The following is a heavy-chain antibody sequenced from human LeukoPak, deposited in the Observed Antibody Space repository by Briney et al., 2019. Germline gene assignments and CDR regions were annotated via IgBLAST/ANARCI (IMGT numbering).Heavy chain of an antibody. Sequence: ASVKVSCKASGYTFTGYHIHWVRQAPGQGLEWMGRINPYSGDTNFAQKFQGRVTMTRDTSITTAYMDLSSLTPDDTAVYFCARDQGSLTRSWYTGYWGQGTQVTVSS. D-gene: IGHD6-13*01. CDR1: GYTFTGYH. J-gene: IGHJ4*02. CDR2: INPYSGDT. V-gene: IGHV1-2*06. CDR3: ARDQGSLTRSWYTGY.